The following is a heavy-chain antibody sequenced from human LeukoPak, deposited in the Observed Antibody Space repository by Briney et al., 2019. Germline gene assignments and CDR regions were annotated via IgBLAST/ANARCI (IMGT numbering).Heavy chain of an antibody. J-gene: IGHJ4*02. Sequence: PSETLSLTCTVSGGSISGYHWGWIRQPPGKGLEWIGIIYHSGSTYYNPSLKSRVTISVDTSKNQFSLNLNSVTAADTAVYYCARIGGGNPGNWGQGTLVTVSS. CDR3: ARIGGGNPGN. CDR2: IYHSGST. V-gene: IGHV4-38-2*02. CDR1: GGSISGYH. D-gene: IGHD3-16*01.